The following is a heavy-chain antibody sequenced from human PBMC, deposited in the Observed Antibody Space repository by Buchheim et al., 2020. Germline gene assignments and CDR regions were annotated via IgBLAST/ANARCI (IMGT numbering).Heavy chain of an antibody. V-gene: IGHV3-66*01. CDR1: GFTVSSNY. D-gene: IGHD2-8*01. J-gene: IGHJ6*02. CDR2: IYSGGTT. Sequence: EVQLVESGGGLVQPGGSLRLSCTASGFTVSSNYMSWVRQAPGKGLEWVSVIYSGGTTYYADSVKGRFTISRDSSKNTLFLQMNSLRAEDTAVYYCARDMGRYCTNGVCYSPYYSYGMDVWGQGTT. CDR3: ARDMGRYCTNGVCYSPYYSYGMDV.